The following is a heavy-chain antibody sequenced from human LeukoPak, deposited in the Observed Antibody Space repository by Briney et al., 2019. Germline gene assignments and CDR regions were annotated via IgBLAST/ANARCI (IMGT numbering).Heavy chain of an antibody. CDR1: GYTFTGYY. CDR2: INPNSGGT. D-gene: IGHD5-12*01. V-gene: IGHV1-2*02. J-gene: IGHJ6*03. CDR3: ATNPPRGYGGYGSYYYMDV. Sequence: ASVKVSCKASGYTFTGYYMHWVRQAPGQGLEWMGWINPNSGGTNYAQKFQGRVTMTRDTSISTAYMELSRLRSDDTAVYYCATNPPRGYGGYGSYYYMDVWGKGTTVTVSS.